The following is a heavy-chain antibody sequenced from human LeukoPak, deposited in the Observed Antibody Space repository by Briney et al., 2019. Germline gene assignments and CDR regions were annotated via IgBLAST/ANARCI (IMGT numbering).Heavy chain of an antibody. V-gene: IGHV6-1*01. Sequence: SQTLSLTCAISGDSVSSNSAAWNWIRQSPSRGLEWLGRTYYRSKWYNDYAVSVKSRITINPDTSKNQFSLQLNSVTPEDTAVYYCARDGYYYDSSGYYRLSSFDYWGQGTLVTVSS. CDR2: TYYRSKWYN. CDR3: ARDGYYYDSSGYYRLSSFDY. CDR1: GDSVSSNSAA. D-gene: IGHD3-22*01. J-gene: IGHJ4*02.